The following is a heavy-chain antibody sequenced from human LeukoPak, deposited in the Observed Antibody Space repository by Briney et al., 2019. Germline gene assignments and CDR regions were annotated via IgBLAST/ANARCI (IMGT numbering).Heavy chain of an antibody. CDR2: INPSGGST. CDR3: ARHKEVGDYYYFDY. D-gene: IGHD2/OR15-2a*01. J-gene: IGHJ4*02. CDR1: GYTFTSYY. Sequence: GASVKVSCKASGYTFTSYYMHWVRQAPGQGLEWMGIINPSGGSTNYTQKFQGRVTMTRDTSTTTVYMEMSSLRCQGTAVYYCARHKEVGDYYYFDYWGQGTLVTVSS. V-gene: IGHV1-46*01.